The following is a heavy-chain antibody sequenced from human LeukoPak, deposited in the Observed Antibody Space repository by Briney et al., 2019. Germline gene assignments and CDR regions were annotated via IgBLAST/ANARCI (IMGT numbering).Heavy chain of an antibody. V-gene: IGHV4-39*01. D-gene: IGHD3-10*02. CDR1: GGSISSSDYY. J-gene: IGHJ4*02. CDR2: IFYSGST. Sequence: PSETLSLTCTVSGGSISSSDYYWGWIRQPPGKGLEWIGSIFYSGSTYYNPSLKSRVTISVDTSKSQFSLKLSSLTAADTAVYYCARLPKVSGGLLSEYWGQGTLVTVSS. CDR3: ARLPKVSGGLLSEY.